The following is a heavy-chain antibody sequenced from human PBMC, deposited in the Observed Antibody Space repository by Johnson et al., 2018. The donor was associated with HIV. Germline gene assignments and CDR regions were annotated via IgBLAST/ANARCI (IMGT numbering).Heavy chain of an antibody. CDR2: ISSNGGST. V-gene: IGHV3-64*01. Sequence: EVQLVESGGGLVQPGGSLRLSCAASGFTFSSYAMHWVRQAPGKGLEYVSAISSNGGSTYYANSVKGRFTISRDNSKHTLYLQMGSLRAEDMAVYYCARGGGLLDAFDIWGQGTMVTVSS. J-gene: IGHJ3*02. D-gene: IGHD1-26*01. CDR3: ARGGGLLDAFDI. CDR1: GFTFSSYA.